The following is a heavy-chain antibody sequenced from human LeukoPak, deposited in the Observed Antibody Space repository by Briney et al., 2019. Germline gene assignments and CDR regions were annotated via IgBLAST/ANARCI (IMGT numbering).Heavy chain of an antibody. J-gene: IGHJ4*02. CDR1: GFTFSTYN. CDR3: ARDERSIAVAGTPTSNEDFDY. Sequence: GGSLRLSCAASGFTFSTYNMNWVRQAPGKGLEWVSSITSSSSYTFYADSVKGRFTISRDNAKNSLYLQMNSLRAEDTAVYYCARDERSIAVAGTPTSNEDFDYWGQGTLVTVSS. V-gene: IGHV3-21*01. CDR2: ITSSSSYT. D-gene: IGHD6-19*01.